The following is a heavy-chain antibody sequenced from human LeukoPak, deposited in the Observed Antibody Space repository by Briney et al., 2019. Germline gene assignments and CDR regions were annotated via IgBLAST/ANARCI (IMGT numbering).Heavy chain of an antibody. V-gene: IGHV4-59*01. CDR2: IYYTGST. J-gene: IGHJ4*02. CDR3: ARMEEDSSVYYFHRYYFNY. CDR1: GGSISSYY. Sequence: PSETLSLTCTVSGGSISSYYWSWIRQPPGKGLEWIGYIYYTGSTNYNPSLKSRVTISVDTSKNQFSLKLSSVTAADTAVYYCARMEEDSSVYYFHRYYFNYWGQGTLVTVSS. D-gene: IGHD3-22*01.